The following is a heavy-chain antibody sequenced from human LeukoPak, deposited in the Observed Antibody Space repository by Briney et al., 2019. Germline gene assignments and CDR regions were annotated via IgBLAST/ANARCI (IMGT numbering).Heavy chain of an antibody. D-gene: IGHD3-9*01. J-gene: IGHJ6*02. CDR3: AKDDHGPFTYYDILTGYSGYYYYYGMDV. CDR1: GFTFSSYA. Sequence: GGSLRLSCAASGFTFSSYAMSWVRQAPGKGLEWVSAISGSGGSTYYADSVRGRFTISRDNSKNTLYLQMNSLRAEDTAVYYCAKDDHGPFTYYDILTGYSGYYYYYGMDVWGQGTTVTVSS. CDR2: ISGSGGST. V-gene: IGHV3-23*01.